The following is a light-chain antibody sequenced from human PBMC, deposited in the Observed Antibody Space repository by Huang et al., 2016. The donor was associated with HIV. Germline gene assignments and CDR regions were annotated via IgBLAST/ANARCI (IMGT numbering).Light chain of an antibody. Sequence: EIVLTQPPGTLSLSPGERATLSCRASQSVGIYLAWYQQKPGQAPRLLIYGASTRVTGSPDRFSGGGSGTDFTLSISRLEPEDFAVYYCQQYERPPDTFGPGTKVNIK. CDR1: QSVGIY. J-gene: IGKJ3*01. V-gene: IGKV3-20*01. CDR2: GAS. CDR3: QQYERPPDT.